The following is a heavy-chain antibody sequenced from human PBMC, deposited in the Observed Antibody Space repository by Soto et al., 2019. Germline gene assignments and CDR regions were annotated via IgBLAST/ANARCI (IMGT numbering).Heavy chain of an antibody. D-gene: IGHD2-21*02. V-gene: IGHV1-69*02. CDR1: GGTFSSYT. J-gene: IGHJ4*02. CDR3: AILFLYCGGDCYSSGY. CDR2: IIPILGIA. Sequence: QVQLVQSGAEVKKPGSSVKVSCTASGGTFSSYTISWVRQAPGQGLAWMGRIIPILGIANYAQKFQGRVTITADKSTSTAYMELSSLRSEDTAVYYCAILFLYCGGDCYSSGYWGQGTLVTVSS.